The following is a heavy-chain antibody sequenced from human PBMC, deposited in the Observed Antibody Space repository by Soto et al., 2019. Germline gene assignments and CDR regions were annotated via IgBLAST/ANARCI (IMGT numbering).Heavy chain of an antibody. D-gene: IGHD2-8*01. J-gene: IGHJ6*02. CDR1: GGTFSSYA. CDR3: ARGGGYCTNGVCSAPRLNHYGMDV. V-gene: IGHV1-69*13. CDR2: IIPIFGTA. Sequence: SVKVSCKACGGTFSSYAISWVRQAPGQGLEWMGWIIPIFGTANYAQKFQGRVTITADESTSTAYMELSSLRSEDTAVYYCARGGGYCTNGVCSAPRLNHYGMDVWGQGTTVTVSS.